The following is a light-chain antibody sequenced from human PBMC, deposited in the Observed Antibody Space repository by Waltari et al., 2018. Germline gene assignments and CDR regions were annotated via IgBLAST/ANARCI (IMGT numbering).Light chain of an antibody. CDR3: MQALQALT. J-gene: IGKJ4*01. CDR2: RVS. V-gene: IGKV2-29*02. CDR1: QSLLHSNGNTY. Sequence: IVMTQTPPFLPVTPGEPASISCTPSQSLLHSNGNTYLYWYLQKPGQPPRLLIYRVSIRFSGGPDRFSGSGSGTDFTLKISRVEAEDVGVYYCMQALQALTFGGGTKVEIK.